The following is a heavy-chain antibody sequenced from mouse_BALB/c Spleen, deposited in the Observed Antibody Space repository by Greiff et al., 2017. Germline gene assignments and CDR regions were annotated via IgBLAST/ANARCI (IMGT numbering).Heavy chain of an antibody. CDR1: GYAFSSYW. J-gene: IGHJ2*01. CDR3: ASGGNYVGY. V-gene: IGHV1-80*01. Sequence: VKLVESGAELVRPGSSVKISCKASGYAFSSYWMNWVKQRPGQGLEWIGQIYPGDGDTNYNGKFKGKATLTADKSSSTAYMQLSSLTSEDSAVYFCASGGNYVGYWGQGTTLTVSS. CDR2: IYPGDGDT.